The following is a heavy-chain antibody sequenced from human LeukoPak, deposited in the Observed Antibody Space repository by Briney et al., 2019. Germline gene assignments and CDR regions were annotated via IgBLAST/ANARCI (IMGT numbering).Heavy chain of an antibody. CDR2: IKQEGSEK. D-gene: IGHD6-13*01. CDR1: AFTFSSFW. CDR3: ARDMAAAVLDYYYYGMDV. J-gene: IGHJ6*02. Sequence: GRPRRLAWAASAFTFSSFWMSWDRQVAGKWREWVANIKQEGSEKYYLASVKGRFTISRDNAKNSLYLQMNSLRAEDTAVYSCARDMAAAVLDYYYYGMDVWGQGTTVTVSS. V-gene: IGHV3-7*01.